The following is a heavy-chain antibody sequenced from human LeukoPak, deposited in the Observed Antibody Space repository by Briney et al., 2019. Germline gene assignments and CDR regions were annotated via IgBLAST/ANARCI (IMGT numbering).Heavy chain of an antibody. D-gene: IGHD3-10*01. CDR1: GGSISSGSYY. J-gene: IGHJ3*02. CDR2: IYYSGST. Sequence: ASETLSLTCTVSGGSISSGSYYWGWIRQPPGKGLEWIGSIYYSGSTYYNPSLKSRVTISVDTSKNQFSLKLSSVTAADTAVYYCARGGYYGSGSYYPDAFDIWGQGTMVTVSS. CDR3: ARGGYYGSGSYYPDAFDI. V-gene: IGHV4-39*01.